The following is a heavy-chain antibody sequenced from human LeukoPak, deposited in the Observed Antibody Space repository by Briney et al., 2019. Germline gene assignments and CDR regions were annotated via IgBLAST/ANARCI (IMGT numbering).Heavy chain of an antibody. CDR2: ISGSGGST. D-gene: IGHD2-2*01. J-gene: IGHJ4*02. V-gene: IGHV3-23*01. CDR3: AKSSSSSLSRYFDY. Sequence: QPGGSLRLSCAASGFTFSISGMGWVRQAPGKGLECVSPISGSGGSTSYADSVKGRFTISRDNSKNTLYLQMNSLRAEDTAVYYCAKSSSSSLSRYFDYWGQGTLVTVSS. CDR1: GFTFSISG.